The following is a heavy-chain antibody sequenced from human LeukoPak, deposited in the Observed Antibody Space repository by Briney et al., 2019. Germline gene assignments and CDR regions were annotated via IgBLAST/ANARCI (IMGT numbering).Heavy chain of an antibody. CDR1: GFTFSNFA. CDR3: VKGAISMIVVVQSDAFDI. CDR2: ISGSGGST. J-gene: IGHJ3*02. Sequence: PGGSLRLSCAASGFTFSNFAMSWVRQAPGKGLEFVSAISGSGGSTYYADSVKGRFTISRDNSKDTLYLQMNSLRAEDTAVYKCVKGAISMIVVVQSDAFDIWGQGTMVTVSS. V-gene: IGHV3-23*01. D-gene: IGHD3-22*01.